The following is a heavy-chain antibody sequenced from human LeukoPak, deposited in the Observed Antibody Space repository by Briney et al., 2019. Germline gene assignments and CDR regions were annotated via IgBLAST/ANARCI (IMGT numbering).Heavy chain of an antibody. D-gene: IGHD6-13*01. J-gene: IGHJ4*02. V-gene: IGHV3-23*01. CDR1: GITFSSYA. CDR3: AKGAAAGLYYFDY. Sequence: GGSLRLSCAASGITFSSYAMSWVRQAPGKGLEWVSAISGSGDSTNYADSVKGRFAISRDNPKNTLYLQMNSLRAEDTAVYYCAKGAAAGLYYFDYWGQGALITVSS. CDR2: ISGSGDST.